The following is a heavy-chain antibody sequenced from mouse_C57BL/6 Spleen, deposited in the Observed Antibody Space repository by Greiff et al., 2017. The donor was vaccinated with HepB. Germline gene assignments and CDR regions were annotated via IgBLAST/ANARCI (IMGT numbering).Heavy chain of an antibody. D-gene: IGHD2-4*01. CDR3: TTGYDYLFAY. CDR2: IDPENGDT. V-gene: IGHV14-4*01. J-gene: IGHJ3*01. Sequence: VQLKESGAELVRPGASVKLSCTASGFNIKDDYMHWVKQRPEQGLEWIGWIDPENGDTEYASKFQGKATITADTSSNTAYLQLSSLTSEDTAVYYCTTGYDYLFAYWGQGTLVTVSA. CDR1: GFNIKDDY.